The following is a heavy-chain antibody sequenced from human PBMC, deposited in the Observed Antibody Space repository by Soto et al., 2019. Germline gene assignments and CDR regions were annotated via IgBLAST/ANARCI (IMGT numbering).Heavy chain of an antibody. CDR1: GGSISSYY. CDR2: IYYSGST. CDR3: ARGRGYSYGWIFDY. J-gene: IGHJ4*02. D-gene: IGHD5-18*01. V-gene: IGHV4-59*08. Sequence: SETLSLTCTVSGGSISSYYWSWIRQPPGKGLEWIGYIYYSGSTNYNPSLKSRVTISVDTSKNQFSLKLSSVTAADTAVYYCARGRGYSYGWIFDYWGQGTLVTVSS.